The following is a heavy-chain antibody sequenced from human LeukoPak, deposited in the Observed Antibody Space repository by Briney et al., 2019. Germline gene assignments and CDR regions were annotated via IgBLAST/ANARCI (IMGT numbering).Heavy chain of an antibody. CDR2: IYYSGST. D-gene: IGHD6-6*01. Sequence: PSETLSLTCTVSGGSISSYYWSWIRQPPGKGLEWIGYIYYSGSTNYNPSLKSRVTISVDTSKNQFSLKLSSVTAADTAVYYCARRGSSSPTARYFDYWGQGTLVTVSS. J-gene: IGHJ4*02. CDR1: GGSISSYY. CDR3: ARRGSSSPTARYFDY. V-gene: IGHV4-59*08.